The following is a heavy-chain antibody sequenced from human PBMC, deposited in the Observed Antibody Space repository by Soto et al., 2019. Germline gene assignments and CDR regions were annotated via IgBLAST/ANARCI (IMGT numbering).Heavy chain of an antibody. Sequence: GGSLRLSCAASGFTFSSYWMHWVRQAPGKGLVWVSRINSDGSSTSYADSVKDRFTISRDNAKNTLYLQMNSLRAEDTAVYYCARVTTREPYYDFWSGYPLRYYFDYWGQGTLVTVSS. D-gene: IGHD3-3*01. CDR3: ARVTTREPYYDFWSGYPLRYYFDY. CDR2: INSDGSST. CDR1: GFTFSSYW. J-gene: IGHJ4*02. V-gene: IGHV3-74*01.